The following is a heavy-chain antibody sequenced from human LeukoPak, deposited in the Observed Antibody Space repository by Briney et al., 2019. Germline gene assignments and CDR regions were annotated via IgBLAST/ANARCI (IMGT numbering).Heavy chain of an antibody. CDR1: GGSISSSSYY. CDR3: ARDRQQLVRGDHFDY. Sequence: PSETLSLTCTVSGGSISSSSYYWAWIRQPPGKGLEWIGSIYYSGSIYYNPSLKSRVTISIDTSKNQFSLKLSSVTAADTAVYYCARDRQQLVRGDHFDYWGQGTLVTVSS. J-gene: IGHJ4*02. CDR2: IYYSGSI. V-gene: IGHV4-39*07. D-gene: IGHD6-13*01.